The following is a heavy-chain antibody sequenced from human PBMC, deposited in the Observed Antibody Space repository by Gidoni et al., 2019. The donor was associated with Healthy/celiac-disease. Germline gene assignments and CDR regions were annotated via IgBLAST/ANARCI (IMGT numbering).Heavy chain of an antibody. J-gene: IGHJ4*02. CDR1: GFTFRSYS. V-gene: IGHV3-48*02. D-gene: IGHD3-22*01. CDR2: ISSSSSTI. Sequence: EVQLVESGGGLVQPGGSLRLSCAASGFTFRSYSMNWVRQAPGKGLEWVSYISSSSSTIYYADSVKGRFTISRDNAKNSLYLQMNSLRDEDTAVYYCARGTYYYDSSGYPDYWGQGTLVTVSS. CDR3: ARGTYYYDSSGYPDY.